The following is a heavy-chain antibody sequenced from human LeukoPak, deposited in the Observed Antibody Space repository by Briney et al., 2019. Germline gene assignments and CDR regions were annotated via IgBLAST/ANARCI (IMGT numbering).Heavy chain of an antibody. D-gene: IGHD6-19*01. CDR2: INAGNGNT. CDR1: GYTFTSYA. V-gene: IGHV1-3*01. Sequence: ASVKVSCKASGYTFTSYAMHWVRQAPGQRLEWMGWINAGNGNTKYSQKFQGRVAITRDTSASTAYMELSSLRSEDTAVYYCARDTWAPRSSGWYNWGQGTLVTVSS. CDR3: ARDTWAPRSSGWYN. J-gene: IGHJ4*02.